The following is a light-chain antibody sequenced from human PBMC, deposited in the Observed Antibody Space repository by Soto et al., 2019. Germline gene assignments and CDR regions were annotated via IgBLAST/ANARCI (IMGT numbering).Light chain of an antibody. CDR3: QQYDSSPKT. CDR1: QSVGSD. J-gene: IGKJ1*01. Sequence: EIVMTQSPATLSVSPWERATLSCRASQSVGSDLAWYQQKPGQAPRLVIYATSNRATGIPARFSGSGSGTDFTLTISSLEPEDFAVYYCQQYDSSPKTFGQGTKVDIK. V-gene: IGKV3D-15*01. CDR2: ATS.